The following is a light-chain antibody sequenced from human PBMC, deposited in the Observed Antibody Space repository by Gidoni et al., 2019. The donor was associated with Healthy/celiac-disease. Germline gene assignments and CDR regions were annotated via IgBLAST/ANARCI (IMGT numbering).Light chain of an antibody. CDR3: QQSYSTPPF. Sequence: DIQMTQSPSSLSASVGDRVTITCRASQSISSYLNRYQQKPGKAPKLLIYAASSLQSGVPSRFSGSGSGTDFTLTISSLQPEDFATYYCQQSYSTPPFFGQGTKLEIK. CDR1: QSISSY. V-gene: IGKV1-39*01. CDR2: AAS. J-gene: IGKJ2*01.